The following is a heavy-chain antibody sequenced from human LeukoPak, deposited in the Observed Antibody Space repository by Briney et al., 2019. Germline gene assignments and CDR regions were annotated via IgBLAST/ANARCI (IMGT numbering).Heavy chain of an antibody. J-gene: IGHJ1*01. CDR3: ARRRYYDSTGYLD. D-gene: IGHD3-22*01. V-gene: IGHV4-39*01. Sequence: SETLSLTCTISGDSISSSSYYWGWIHQPPGKGLEWIGDIYYRGSTYYNPSLKSRVSISIDTSNNQFSLTLNSVTAADTALYFCARRRYYDSTGYLDWGQGTLVTVSS. CDR2: IYYRGST. CDR1: GDSISSSSYY.